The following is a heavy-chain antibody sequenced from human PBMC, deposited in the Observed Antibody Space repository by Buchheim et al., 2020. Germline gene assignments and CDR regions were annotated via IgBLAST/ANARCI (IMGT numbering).Heavy chain of an antibody. J-gene: IGHJ4*02. CDR2: IDHSGST. CDR1: GGSISSSSYY. CDR3: ASIYCSGGSCYEDFDY. Sequence: QLQLQESGPGLVKPSETLSLTCTVSGGSISSSSYYWGWIRQPPGKGLEWIGSIDHSGSTYYNLSLKRRVTISVDTSKNQLSLKLSSVTAADTAVYYCASIYCSGGSCYEDFDYWGQRAL. D-gene: IGHD2-15*01. V-gene: IGHV4-39*07.